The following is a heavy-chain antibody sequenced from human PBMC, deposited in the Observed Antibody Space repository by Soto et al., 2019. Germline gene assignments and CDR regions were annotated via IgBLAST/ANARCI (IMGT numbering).Heavy chain of an antibody. V-gene: IGHV3-30*18. J-gene: IGHJ6*02. Sequence: GGSLRLSCAASGFTFSNYGMHWVRQTPGKGLEWVALILYDGSNKYYADSVKGRFTISRDNSKNTLYLQVSSLRAEDTAVYYCAKSRDAYNFYFYYGMDVWGQGTSVTV. D-gene: IGHD1-1*01. CDR1: GFTFSNYG. CDR2: ILYDGSNK. CDR3: AKSRDAYNFYFYYGMDV.